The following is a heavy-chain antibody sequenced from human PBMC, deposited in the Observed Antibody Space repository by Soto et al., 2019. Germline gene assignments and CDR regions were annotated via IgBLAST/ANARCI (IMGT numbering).Heavy chain of an antibody. CDR1: GFTFSSYA. J-gene: IGHJ4*02. CDR3: AKDMIRSVVVTAIPSPFDY. V-gene: IGHV3-23*01. D-gene: IGHD2-21*02. CDR2: ISGSGGST. Sequence: GGSLRLSCAASGFTFSSYAMSWVRQAPGKGLEWVSAISGSGGSTYYADSVKGRFTISRDNSKNTLYLQMNSLRAEDTAVYYCAKDMIRSVVVTAIPSPFDYWGQGTLVTVSS.